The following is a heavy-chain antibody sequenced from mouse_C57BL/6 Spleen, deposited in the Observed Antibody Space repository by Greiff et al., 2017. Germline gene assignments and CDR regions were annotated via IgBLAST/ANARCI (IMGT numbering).Heavy chain of an antibody. V-gene: IGHV1-82*01. CDR1: GYAFSSSW. CDR2: IYPGDGAT. Sequence: VQLQQSGPELVKPGASVKISCKASGYAFSSSWMNWVKQRPGKGLEWIGRIYPGDGATNYNGKFKGKATLTADKSSSTAYMQLSSLTSEDSAVYFCARITTVDRFDYWGQGTTLTVSS. D-gene: IGHD1-1*01. CDR3: ARITTVDRFDY. J-gene: IGHJ2*01.